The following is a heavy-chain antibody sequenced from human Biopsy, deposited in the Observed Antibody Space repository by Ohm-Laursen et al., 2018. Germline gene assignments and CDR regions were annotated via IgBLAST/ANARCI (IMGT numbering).Heavy chain of an antibody. CDR3: ARATNSTGWPYYYFYGMDA. V-gene: IGHV4-59*01. J-gene: IGHJ6*02. D-gene: IGHD2/OR15-2a*01. Sequence: GTLSLTCPVSGGSISSDYWSWIRQTPGKGLEWIGYIYYSESTNYNPSLKSRVTISVDTSKNQFSLRLNSVTAADTAVYYCARATNSTGWPYYYFYGMDAWGQGTTVTVSS. CDR1: GGSISSDY. CDR2: IYYSEST.